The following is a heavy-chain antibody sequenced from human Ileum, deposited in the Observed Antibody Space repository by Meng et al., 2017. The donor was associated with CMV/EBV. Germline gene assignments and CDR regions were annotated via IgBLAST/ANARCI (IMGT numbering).Heavy chain of an antibody. CDR3: ARSHPGYYGSGSYYGKAPKFDY. J-gene: IGHJ4*02. CDR2: INHSGST. CDR1: GGSFSGYY. V-gene: IGHV4-34*01. Sequence: SETLSLTCAVYGGSFSGYYWSWIRQPPGKGLEWIGEINHSGSTNYNPPLKSRVTISVDTSKNQFSLKLSSVTAADTAVYYCARSHPGYYGSGSYYGKAPKFDYWGQGTLVTVSS. D-gene: IGHD3-10*01.